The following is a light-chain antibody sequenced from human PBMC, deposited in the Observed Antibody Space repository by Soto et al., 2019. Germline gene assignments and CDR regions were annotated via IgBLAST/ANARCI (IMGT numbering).Light chain of an antibody. CDR3: QQRSQWPWT. V-gene: IGKV3-11*01. J-gene: IGKJ1*01. CDR1: QSVSID. Sequence: EIVLTQSPATLSLSPGERATLSCRASQSVSIDLAWYQQKPGQAPRLLIYDASNRATDIAARFSGGGSGTDFTLTISSPEPEDFAVYYCQQRSQWPWTFGQGTKVEIK. CDR2: DAS.